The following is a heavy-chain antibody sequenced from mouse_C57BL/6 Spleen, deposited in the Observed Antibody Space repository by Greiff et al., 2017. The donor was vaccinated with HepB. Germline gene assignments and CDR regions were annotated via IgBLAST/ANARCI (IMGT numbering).Heavy chain of an antibody. CDR2: IYPGDGDT. D-gene: IGHD2-1*01. Sequence: VQLQQSGPELVKPGASVKISCKASGYAFSSSWMNWVKQRPGKGLEWIGRIYPGDGDTNYNGKFKGKATLTADKSSSTAYMQLSSLTSEDSAVYFCARWGNYEEYYFDYWGQGTTLTVSS. CDR1: GYAFSSSW. CDR3: ARWGNYEEYYFDY. V-gene: IGHV1-82*01. J-gene: IGHJ2*01.